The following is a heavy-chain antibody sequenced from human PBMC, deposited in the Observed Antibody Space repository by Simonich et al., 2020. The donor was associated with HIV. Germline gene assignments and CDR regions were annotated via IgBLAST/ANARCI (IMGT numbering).Heavy chain of an antibody. J-gene: IGHJ3*02. D-gene: IGHD3-9*01. CDR2: INHSERT. V-gene: IGHV4-34*01. CDR3: ARGDYYNIFTAYAFDI. CDR1: GGSFSGYY. Sequence: QVQLQQWGAGLLKPSETLSFTCAVYGGSFSGYYWSWIRQPPGKGLGWIGEINHSERTNNNPSLKSRVTVSVDTSKNQFSLKLSSVTAADTALYYCARGDYYNIFTAYAFDIWGQGTMVTVSS.